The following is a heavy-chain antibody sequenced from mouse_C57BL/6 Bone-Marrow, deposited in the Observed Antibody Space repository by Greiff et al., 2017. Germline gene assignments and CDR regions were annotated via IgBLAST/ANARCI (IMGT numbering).Heavy chain of an antibody. CDR3: ASSITTVRDWYFDV. CDR1: GFNIKNTY. Sequence: VQLKASVAELVRPGASVKLSCTASGFNIKNTYMHWVKQRPEQGLEWIGRIDPANGNTKYAPKFQGKATITAGTSSNTAYLQLSSLTSEDTAIYYGASSITTVRDWYFDVWGTGTTVTVSS. CDR2: IDPANGNT. J-gene: IGHJ1*03. V-gene: IGHV14-3*01. D-gene: IGHD1-1*01.